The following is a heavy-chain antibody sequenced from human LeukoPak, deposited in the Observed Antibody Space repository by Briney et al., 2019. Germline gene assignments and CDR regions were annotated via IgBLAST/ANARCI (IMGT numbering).Heavy chain of an antibody. J-gene: IGHJ6*03. Sequence: ASVKVSCKASGYTFTGYYMHWVRQAPGQGLEWMGWINPNSGGTNYARKFQGRVTMTRDTSISTAYMELSRLRSDDTAVYYCARADRVGAPDYYYMDVWGKGITVTVSS. CDR1: GYTFTGYY. CDR2: INPNSGGT. D-gene: IGHD1-26*01. CDR3: ARADRVGAPDYYYMDV. V-gene: IGHV1-2*02.